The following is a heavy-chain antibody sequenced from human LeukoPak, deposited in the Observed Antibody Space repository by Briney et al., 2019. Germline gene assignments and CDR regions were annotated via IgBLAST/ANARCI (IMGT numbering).Heavy chain of an antibody. Sequence: PSETLSLTCTVSGRSISSYYWSWIRQPPGKGLEWIGYIYYSGSTNYNPSLKSRVAIAVDQSKSQLSLKLRSVTAADTVVYYCARDSSSSSHFDCWGQGTLVSLSS. CDR3: ARDSSSSSHFDC. D-gene: IGHD6-6*01. V-gene: IGHV4-59*01. J-gene: IGHJ4*02. CDR1: GRSISSYY. CDR2: IYYSGST.